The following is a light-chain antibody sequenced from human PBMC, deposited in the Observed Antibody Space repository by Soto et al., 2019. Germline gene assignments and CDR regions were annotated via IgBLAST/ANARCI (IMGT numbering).Light chain of an antibody. CDR2: DAS. CDR1: QSINDW. Sequence: DIQMTQSPSSLSASVGDKLTIICRANQSINDWLAWYQQKPGKAPKLLIYDASSLESGVPSRFSGGGSGTEFSLIINGLQPEDFATYYCQQYHGFWFGQGTKVDIK. J-gene: IGKJ1*01. V-gene: IGKV1-5*02. CDR3: QQYHGFW.